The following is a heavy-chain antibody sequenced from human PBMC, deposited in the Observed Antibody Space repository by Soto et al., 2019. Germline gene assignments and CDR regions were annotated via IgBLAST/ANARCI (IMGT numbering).Heavy chain of an antibody. V-gene: IGHV3-23*01. D-gene: IGHD2-8*01. CDR3: AKDRERYCTNGVCYRALSMDV. Sequence: PGGSLRLSCAASGFTFSSYAMSWVRQAPGKGLEWVSAISGSGGSTYYADSVKGRFTISRDNSKNTLYPQMNSLRAEDTAVYYCAKDRERYCTNGVCYRALSMDVWGQGTTVTVSS. CDR1: GFTFSSYA. J-gene: IGHJ6*02. CDR2: ISGSGGST.